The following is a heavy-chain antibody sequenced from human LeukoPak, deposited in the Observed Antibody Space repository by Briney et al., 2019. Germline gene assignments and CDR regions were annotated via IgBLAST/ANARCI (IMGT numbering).Heavy chain of an antibody. J-gene: IGHJ4*02. CDR3: ARLFNYYGSGSYLSQYYFDY. Sequence: HGESLKISCKGSGYTFTSYWIGWVRQMPGKGLDWMGIFYPGDSDTRYSPTLQGQVTISADKSITTAYLQWNSLKASDTAMYYCARLFNYYGSGSYLSQYYFDYWGQGTLVTVSS. V-gene: IGHV5-51*01. D-gene: IGHD3-10*01. CDR2: FYPGDSDT. CDR1: GYTFTSYW.